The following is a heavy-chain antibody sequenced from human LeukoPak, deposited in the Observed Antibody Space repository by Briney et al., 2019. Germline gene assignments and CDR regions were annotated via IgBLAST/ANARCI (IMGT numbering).Heavy chain of an antibody. Sequence: PGGSLRLSCAASGFTFSSYAMSWVRQAPGKGLEWVSAMTGSGDFKTYADSVKGRFTISRDNSKNMLYLQMNSLRVEDTAVYYCAKQFNPTVTPRSFDHWGQGTLVTVS. CDR3: AKQFNPTVTPRSFDH. CDR1: GFTFSSYA. J-gene: IGHJ4*02. V-gene: IGHV3-23*01. D-gene: IGHD2-21*02. CDR2: MTGSGDFK.